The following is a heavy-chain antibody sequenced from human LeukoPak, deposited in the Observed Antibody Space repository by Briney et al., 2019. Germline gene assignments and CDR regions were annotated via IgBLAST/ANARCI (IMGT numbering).Heavy chain of an antibody. CDR2: ISGSGGST. V-gene: IGHV3-23*01. D-gene: IGHD3-10*01. CDR1: GFTFSSYG. Sequence: GGSLRLSCAASGFTFSSYGMSWVRQAPGKGLEWVSAISGSGGSTYYADSVKGRFTISRDNSKNTLYLQMNSLRAEDTAVYYCAKDYRRYYGSGLRYYFDYWGQGTLVTVSS. CDR3: AKDYRRYYGSGLRYYFDY. J-gene: IGHJ4*02.